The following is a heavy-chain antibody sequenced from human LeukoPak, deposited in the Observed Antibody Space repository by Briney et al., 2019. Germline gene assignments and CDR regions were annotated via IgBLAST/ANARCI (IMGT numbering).Heavy chain of an antibody. CDR3: ARGRVVPEGDWFDP. Sequence: SETLSLTCAVYGVSFSGYYWSWLRQPPGKGLEWIGEINHSGSTNYNPSLKSRVTISVDTSKNQFSLKLSSVTAADTAVYYCARGRVVPEGDWFDPWGQGTLVTVSS. CDR2: INHSGST. CDR1: GVSFSGYY. J-gene: IGHJ5*02. D-gene: IGHD2-2*01. V-gene: IGHV4-34*01.